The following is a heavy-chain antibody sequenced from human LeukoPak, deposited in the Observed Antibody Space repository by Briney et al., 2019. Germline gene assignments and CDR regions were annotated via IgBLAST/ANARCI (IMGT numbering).Heavy chain of an antibody. CDR2: IYYSGST. J-gene: IGHJ6*02. Sequence: SETLSLTCTVSGGSISSSSYYWGWIRQPPGKGLEWIGSIYYSGSTYYNPSLKSRVTISVDTSKNQFSLKLSSVTAADTAVYYCTRSLSYGQLSYHSMDVWGQGTTVTVSS. CDR1: GGSISSSSYY. CDR3: TRSLSYGQLSYHSMDV. V-gene: IGHV4-39*07. D-gene: IGHD2-21*01.